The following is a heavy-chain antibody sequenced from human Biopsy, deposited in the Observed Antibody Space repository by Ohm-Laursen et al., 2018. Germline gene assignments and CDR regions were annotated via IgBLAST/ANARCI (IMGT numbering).Heavy chain of an antibody. D-gene: IGHD3-16*01. Sequence: SDTLSLTCTVSGASIDSYYWSWIRQPPGQGLEWIGYIYYTGSTNYSPSLESRVIMSVDTSKNQFPLRLSSVTAAETAVYYCARRDYRNGFKFDFWGQGTLVTVSS. CDR1: GASIDSYY. J-gene: IGHJ4*02. CDR3: ARRDYRNGFKFDF. V-gene: IGHV4-59*08. CDR2: IYYTGST.